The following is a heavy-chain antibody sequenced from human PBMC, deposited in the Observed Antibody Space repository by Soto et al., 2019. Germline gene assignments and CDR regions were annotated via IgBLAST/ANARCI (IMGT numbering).Heavy chain of an antibody. J-gene: IGHJ4*02. V-gene: IGHV3-48*03. D-gene: IGHD3-10*01. Sequence: EVQLVESGGGLVQPGGSLRLSCVASGFTFSSYEMNWVRQAPGKGLEWVSYISSGGGTIYYADSVKGRFSISRDNAKNSIYLQINSLRAEDTAVYYCARERWGSGSRSLDYWGQGTLVTVSS. CDR2: ISSGGGTI. CDR3: ARERWGSGSRSLDY. CDR1: GFTFSSYE.